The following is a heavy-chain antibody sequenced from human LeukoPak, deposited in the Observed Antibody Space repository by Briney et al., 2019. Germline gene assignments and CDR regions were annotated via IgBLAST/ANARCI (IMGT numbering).Heavy chain of an antibody. D-gene: IGHD2-2*01. V-gene: IGHV3-33*01. CDR3: TRDFCSSPICYAY. Sequence: PGRSLRLSCAASGFTFSSYGMHWVRQAPGKGLEWVAGIWFDARNEHYADSVKGRFTISRDNSKNALYLQMDSLRADDTAVYYCTRDFCSSPICYAYWGQGPRVTVPP. CDR2: IWFDARNE. CDR1: GFTFSSYG. J-gene: IGHJ4*02.